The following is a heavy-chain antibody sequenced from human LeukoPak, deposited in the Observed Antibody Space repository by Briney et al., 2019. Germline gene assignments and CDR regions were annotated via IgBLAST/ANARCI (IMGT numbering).Heavy chain of an antibody. V-gene: IGHV4-59*01. CDR2: IYYSGST. J-gene: IGHJ3*02. D-gene: IGHD3-22*01. CDR3: AGGLHYYDSSVYYSVEVSDI. Sequence: SETLSLTCTVSGGSISSYYWSWIRQPPGKGLEWIGYIYYSGSTNYNPSHKSRVTISVDTSKNQFSLKLSSVTAADTAVYYCAGGLHYYDSSVYYSVEVSDIGAKGKMAPV. CDR1: GGSISSYY.